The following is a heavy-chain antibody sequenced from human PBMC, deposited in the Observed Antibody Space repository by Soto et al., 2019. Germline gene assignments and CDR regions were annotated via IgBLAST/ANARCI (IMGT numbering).Heavy chain of an antibody. V-gene: IGHV1-46*01. Sequence: GASVKVSCKASGYTFTSYYMHWVRQAPGQGLEWMGIINPSGGSTSYAQKFQGRVTMTRDTSTSTVYMELSSLRSEDTAVYYCARISLGYSYGYDYGGMDVWGQGTTVTVSS. J-gene: IGHJ6*02. CDR2: INPSGGST. CDR1: GYTFTSYY. D-gene: IGHD5-18*01. CDR3: ARISLGYSYGYDYGGMDV.